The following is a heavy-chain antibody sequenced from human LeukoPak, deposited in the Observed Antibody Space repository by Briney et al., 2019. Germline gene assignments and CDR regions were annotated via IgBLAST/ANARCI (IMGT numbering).Heavy chain of an antibody. CDR3: ARDSSGADYYDSSGFDY. CDR1: EFTFSNYW. D-gene: IGHD3-22*01. V-gene: IGHV3-74*01. CDR2: INTDGSSI. J-gene: IGHJ4*02. Sequence: GGSLRLSCAASEFTFSNYWMHWVRQAPGKGLVWVSRINTDGSSIRYADSVKGRFTISRDNAKNTLYLQMNSLRVEDTAVYYCARDSSGADYYDSSGFDYWGQEILVTVSS.